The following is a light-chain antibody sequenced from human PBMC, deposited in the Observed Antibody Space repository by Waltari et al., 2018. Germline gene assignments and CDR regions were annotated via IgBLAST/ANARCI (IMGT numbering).Light chain of an antibody. CDR1: TRDVGNHDL. V-gene: IGLV2-23*02. J-gene: IGLJ1*01. Sequence: QSALTQPASVSGTPGQSIPIYCTGTTRDVGNHDLVFWYQHHPGKAPKLLICEVIKRPSGVSSRFSGSKSGSTASLIISGLQPDDEADYYCCSYAGRGTYVFGSGTKVTVL. CDR2: EVI. CDR3: CSYAGRGTYV.